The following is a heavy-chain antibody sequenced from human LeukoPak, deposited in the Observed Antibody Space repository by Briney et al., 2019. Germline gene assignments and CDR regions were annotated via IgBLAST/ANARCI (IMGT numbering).Heavy chain of an antibody. Sequence: PSQTLSLTCTVSGGSISSGGYYWSWIRQPPGKGLEWIGYIYHSGSTYYNPSLKSRVTISVDTSKNQFSLKLSSVTAADTAVYCCARQSGPQGSSDPWGQGTLVTVSS. D-gene: IGHD6-25*01. CDR1: GGSISSGGYY. J-gene: IGHJ5*02. CDR2: IYHSGST. CDR3: ARQSGPQGSSDP. V-gene: IGHV4-30-2*01.